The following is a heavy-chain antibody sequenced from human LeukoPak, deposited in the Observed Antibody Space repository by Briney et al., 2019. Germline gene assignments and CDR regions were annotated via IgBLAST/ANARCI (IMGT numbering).Heavy chain of an antibody. Sequence: GGSLRLSCAASGFTFSSYAMSWVRQAPGKGLEWVSAISGSGGSTYYADSVKGRFTISRDNAKNSLYLQMNSPTGEDTAVYYCATSRTFDYWGQGTLVTVSS. CDR3: ATSRTFDY. V-gene: IGHV3-23*01. CDR2: ISGSGGST. D-gene: IGHD1-7*01. J-gene: IGHJ4*02. CDR1: GFTFSSYA.